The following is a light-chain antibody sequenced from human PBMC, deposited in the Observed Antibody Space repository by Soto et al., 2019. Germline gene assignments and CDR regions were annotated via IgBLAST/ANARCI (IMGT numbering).Light chain of an antibody. CDR2: RAS. CDR3: QQRSKWNLT. CDR1: QSVSSH. V-gene: IGKV3-15*01. Sequence: EKAMTQSPSTLYPSAFYRATISFRASQSVSSHLAWYQQRPGQVPRLLIYRASTRDTGIPARFSGSGSGTEFTLTISSLEPEDFAVYCCQQRSKWNLTFGQGTRLEIK. J-gene: IGKJ5*01.